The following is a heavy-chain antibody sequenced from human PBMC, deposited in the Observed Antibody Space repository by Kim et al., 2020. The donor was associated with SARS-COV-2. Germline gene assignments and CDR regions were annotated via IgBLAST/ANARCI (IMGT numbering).Heavy chain of an antibody. Sequence: GGSLRLSCAASGFTFSSYSMNWVRQAPGKGLEWVSSISSSSSYIYYADSVKGRFTISRDNAKNSLYLQMNSLRAEDTAVYYCARDPRLVRVATTTYYFDYWGQGTLVTVSS. V-gene: IGHV3-21*01. D-gene: IGHD5-12*01. CDR2: ISSSSSYI. CDR1: GFTFSSYS. CDR3: ARDPRLVRVATTTYYFDY. J-gene: IGHJ4*02.